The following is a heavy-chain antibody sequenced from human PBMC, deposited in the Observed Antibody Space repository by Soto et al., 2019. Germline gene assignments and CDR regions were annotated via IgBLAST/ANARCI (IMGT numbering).Heavy chain of an antibody. CDR3: AAGEPLLY. J-gene: IGHJ4*02. Sequence: PGGSLGLSCAASGFTFSNYAMNWVRQAPGKGLEWVSGISGGSGDSTYYADSVKGRFTISRDNSKNTVSLHMDSLGAEDTAMYYCAAGEPLLYRGRGTLVTVSS. CDR2: ISGGSGDST. V-gene: IGHV3-23*01. CDR1: GFTFSNYA. D-gene: IGHD3-10*01.